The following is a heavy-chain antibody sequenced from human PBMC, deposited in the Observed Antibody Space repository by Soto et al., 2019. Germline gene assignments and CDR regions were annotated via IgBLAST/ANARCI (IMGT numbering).Heavy chain of an antibody. J-gene: IGHJ5*02. Sequence: PSETLSLTCAVSGGSISSGGYSWSWIRQPPGKGLEWIGYIYHSGSTYYNPSLKSRVTISVDRSKNQFSLKLSSVTAADTAVYYCARVRYYDSSGYPRWFDPWGQGTLVTVSS. V-gene: IGHV4-30-2*01. D-gene: IGHD3-22*01. CDR3: ARVRYYDSSGYPRWFDP. CDR2: IYHSGST. CDR1: GGSISSGGYS.